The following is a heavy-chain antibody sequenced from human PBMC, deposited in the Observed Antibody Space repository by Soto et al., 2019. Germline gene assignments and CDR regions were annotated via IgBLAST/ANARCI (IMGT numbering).Heavy chain of an antibody. V-gene: IGHV3-48*02. Sequence: GGSLRLSCAGSGFIFSTYSMDWVRQTPGKGLEWLAYISVGSTTMYYADSVKGRFTISRDDVNNSLYLQMNSLRDEDTAVYYCARDWGHHCDKFDLWGQGALVTAPQ. D-gene: IGHD3-22*01. J-gene: IGHJ5*02. CDR1: GFIFSTYS. CDR3: ARDWGHHCDKFDL. CDR2: ISVGSTTM.